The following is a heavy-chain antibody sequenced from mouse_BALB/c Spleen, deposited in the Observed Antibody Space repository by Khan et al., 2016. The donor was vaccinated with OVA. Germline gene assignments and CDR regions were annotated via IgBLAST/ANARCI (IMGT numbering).Heavy chain of an antibody. CDR2: IWSAGST. J-gene: IGHJ3*01. Sequence: VQLQESGPGLVQPSQSLSITCTVSGFSLNNYSVHWVRQSPGKGLEWLGVIWSAGSTDYNAAFISRMTISKDNSRNQIFFRMNSLQPNDTARYYCARRGYDYGRGALFAYWGQGTLVTVSA. CDR1: GFSLNNYS. V-gene: IGHV2-2*02. CDR3: ARRGYDYGRGALFAY. D-gene: IGHD2-4*01.